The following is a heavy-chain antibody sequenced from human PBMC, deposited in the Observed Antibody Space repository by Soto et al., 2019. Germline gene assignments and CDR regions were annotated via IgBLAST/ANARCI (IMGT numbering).Heavy chain of an antibody. CDR2: ISSSSSTI. CDR3: ARESRFLEWLSLNWFDP. D-gene: IGHD3-3*01. J-gene: IGHJ5*02. V-gene: IGHV3-48*02. Sequence: EVQLVESGGGLVQPGGSLRLSCAASGFTFSSYSMNWVRQAPGKGLEWVSYISSSSSTIYYADSVKGRFTISRDNDKNSLYVQMNSLRDEDTAVYYCARESRFLEWLSLNWFDPWGEGTLVTVSS. CDR1: GFTFSSYS.